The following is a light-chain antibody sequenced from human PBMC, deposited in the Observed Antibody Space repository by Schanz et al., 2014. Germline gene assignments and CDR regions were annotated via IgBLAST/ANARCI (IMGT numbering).Light chain of an antibody. CDR3: SSYAGTNTAYV. CDR2: EVS. CDR1: SSDVGGYNY. Sequence: QSALTQPPSASGSPGQSVTISCTGTSSDVGGYNYVSWYQQHPGKAPKLMIYEVSKRPSGVPDRFSGSKSGNTASLTVSGLQAEDEADYYRSSYAGTNTAYVFGTGTKVT. J-gene: IGLJ1*01. V-gene: IGLV2-8*01.